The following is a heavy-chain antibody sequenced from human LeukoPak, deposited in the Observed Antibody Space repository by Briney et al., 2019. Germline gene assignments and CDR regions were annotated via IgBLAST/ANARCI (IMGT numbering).Heavy chain of an antibody. Sequence: PSETLSLTCAVSGGSISSDSWSWIRQPPGKGLEWIGYIYYSGSTNYNPSLKSRVTISVNTSKNQFSLKLSSVTAADTAVYYRARGERDGYNLSFDYWGQGTLVTVSS. CDR3: ARGERDGYNLSFDY. CDR2: IYYSGST. CDR1: GGSISSDS. D-gene: IGHD5-24*01. V-gene: IGHV4-59*01. J-gene: IGHJ4*02.